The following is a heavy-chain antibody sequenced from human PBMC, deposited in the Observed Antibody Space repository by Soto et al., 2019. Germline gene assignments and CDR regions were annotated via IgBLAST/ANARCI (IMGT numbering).Heavy chain of an antibody. CDR2: IYYSGST. D-gene: IGHD2-2*01. CDR3: ARTRRGWNTRPEWFDP. V-gene: IGHV4-4*02. J-gene: IGHJ5*02. Sequence: KTSETLSLTCAVSGGSISSSNWWSWVRQPPGKGLEWIGYIYYSGSTNYNPSLKSRVTISVDTSKNQFSLKLSSVTAADTAVYYCARTRRGWNTRPEWFDPWGQGTLVTVSS. CDR1: GGSISSSNW.